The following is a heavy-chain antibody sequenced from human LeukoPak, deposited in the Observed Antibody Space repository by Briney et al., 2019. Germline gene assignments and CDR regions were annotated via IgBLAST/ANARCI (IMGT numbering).Heavy chain of an antibody. CDR1: GGSISSCY. J-gene: IGHJ3*02. V-gene: IGHV4-59*01. CDR3: TSFPTYYDFWSGYYTGAFDI. CDR2: IYYSGST. D-gene: IGHD3-3*01. Sequence: PSETLSLTCTVSGGSISSCYWSWLRQPPGKGLEGIGYIYYSGSTNYNPSITSRGTISVETSKNQFSLKLSSVTAADTAVYYCTSFPTYYDFWSGYYTGAFDIWGQGTMVTVSS.